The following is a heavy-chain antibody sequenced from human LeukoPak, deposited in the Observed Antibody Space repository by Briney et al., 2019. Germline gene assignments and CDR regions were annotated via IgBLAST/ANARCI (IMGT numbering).Heavy chain of an antibody. D-gene: IGHD3-3*01. V-gene: IGHV5-51*01. CDR3: ARSKTYYNFWKSSPDAFDI. CDR2: IYPGDSET. Sequence: GGSLKISCKGSGYTFTSYWVVWVRQMSGKGLEWMGIIYPGDSETIYSPSFQGQVTISADKSINTAYLQWSSLKASDSAMYYCARSKTYYNFWKSSPDAFDIWGQGTMVTVSS. CDR1: GYTFTSYW. J-gene: IGHJ3*02.